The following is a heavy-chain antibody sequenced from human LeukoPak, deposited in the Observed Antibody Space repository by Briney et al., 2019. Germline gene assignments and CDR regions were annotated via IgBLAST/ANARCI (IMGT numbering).Heavy chain of an antibody. CDR1: DFTFSTYE. J-gene: IGHJ4*02. CDR2: IDNRGST. Sequence: LRLSCAASDFTFSTYEMNWVRQAPGKGLEWIGYIDNRGSTYSNPSLQSRATISVDTSKNQFSLKLTSVTAADTAVYYCARQRGDGLYWGQGTLVTVSS. V-gene: IGHV4-31*02. D-gene: IGHD3-10*01. CDR3: ARQRGDGLY.